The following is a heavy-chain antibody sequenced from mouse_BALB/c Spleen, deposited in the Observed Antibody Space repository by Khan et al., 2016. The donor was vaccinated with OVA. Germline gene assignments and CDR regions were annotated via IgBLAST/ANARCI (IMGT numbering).Heavy chain of an antibody. J-gene: IGHJ4*01. CDR1: GYTFPEFT. Sequence: MQLEESGPELVKPGASVKISCKTSGYTFPEFTVHWVKQSLGKSLDWIGVINPKNGDTAYNQKFKGKATLTVDKSSSTAYMEFRSLTSEDSAVYYCARDGGRYWGQGTSVTVAS. D-gene: IGHD3-3*01. V-gene: IGHV1-18*01. CDR2: INPKNGDT. CDR3: ARDGGRY.